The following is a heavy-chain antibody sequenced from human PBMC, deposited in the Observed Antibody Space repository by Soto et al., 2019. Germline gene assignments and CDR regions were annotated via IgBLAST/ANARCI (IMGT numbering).Heavy chain of an antibody. CDR2: IQSGGTT. V-gene: IGHV3-66*01. CDR1: GFTVRSKY. D-gene: IGHD2-15*01. J-gene: IGHJ6*04. Sequence: EVQLVESGGGLVQPGGSLRLSCAASGFTVRSKYMTWVRQAPGKGLEWVSLIQSGGTTYYADSVKGRFTISRDTAENTLHLQMDSLRVEDTAVYYCARDDVLCNGGRCYGIPLDVWGNGTTVTVSS. CDR3: ARDDVLCNGGRCYGIPLDV.